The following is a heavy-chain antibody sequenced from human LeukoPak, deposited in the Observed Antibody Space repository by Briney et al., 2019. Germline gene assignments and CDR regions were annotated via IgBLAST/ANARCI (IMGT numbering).Heavy chain of an antibody. J-gene: IGHJ4*02. CDR1: GFTFSDYY. D-gene: IGHD3-3*01. CDR3: ARDRYDFWSGYMGQFPDY. V-gene: IGHV3-11*01. Sequence: GGSLRLSCAASGFTFSDYYMSWIRQAPGKGLEWVSYISSGGSTIYYADSVKGRFTISRDNAKNSLYLQMNSLRAEDTAVYYCARDRYDFWSGYMGQFPDYWGQGTLVTVSS. CDR2: ISSGGSTI.